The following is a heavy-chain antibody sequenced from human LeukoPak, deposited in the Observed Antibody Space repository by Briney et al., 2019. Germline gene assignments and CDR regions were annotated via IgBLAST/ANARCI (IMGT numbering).Heavy chain of an antibody. Sequence: SETLSLTCTVSGGSISSYYWSWIRQPPGKGLEWIGYISHSGSTNYNPSLKSRVTISLDTSKSQFSLKLSSVTAADTAVYYCATAAYYYDSSGYYLIDYWGQGTLVTVSS. J-gene: IGHJ4*02. V-gene: IGHV4-59*12. CDR3: ATAAYYYDSSGYYLIDY. CDR2: ISHSGST. CDR1: GGSISSYY. D-gene: IGHD3-22*01.